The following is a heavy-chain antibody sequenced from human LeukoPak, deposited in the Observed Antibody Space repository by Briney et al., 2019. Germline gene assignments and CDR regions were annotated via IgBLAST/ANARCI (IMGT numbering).Heavy chain of an antibody. CDR2: ISGNGGTT. J-gene: IGHJ3*02. Sequence: GGSLRLSCAASAFTFKNYAMSWVRHAPGEGLEWVSPISGNGGTTYYADSVKGRFTISRDNSKNTLYLQMNSLRVDDTAVYYCAKDRAMVRGDDAFDIWGQGAMVTVSS. CDR1: AFTFKNYA. CDR3: AKDRAMVRGDDAFDI. D-gene: IGHD3-10*01. V-gene: IGHV3-23*01.